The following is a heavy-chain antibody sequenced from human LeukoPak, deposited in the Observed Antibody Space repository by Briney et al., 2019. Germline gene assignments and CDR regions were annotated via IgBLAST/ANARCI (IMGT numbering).Heavy chain of an antibody. V-gene: IGHV1-8*03. D-gene: IGHD3-9*01. J-gene: IGHJ4*02. CDR1: GYTFTSYD. CDR3: ATGDRYFDWLDY. CDR2: MNPNSGNT. Sequence: ASVKVSCKASGYTFTSYDINWVRQATGQGLEWMGWMNPNSGNTGYAQKFQGRVTITRNTSISTAYMELSSLRSEDTAMYYCATGDRYFDWLDYWGQGTLVTVSS.